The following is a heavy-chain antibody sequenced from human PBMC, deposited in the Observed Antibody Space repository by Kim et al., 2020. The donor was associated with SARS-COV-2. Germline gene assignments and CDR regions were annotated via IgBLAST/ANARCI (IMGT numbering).Heavy chain of an antibody. CDR3: AKYVPTYYYDSSGWAEHYGMDV. D-gene: IGHD3-22*01. J-gene: IGHJ6*02. V-gene: IGHV3-9*01. Sequence: GGSLRLSCAASGFTFDDYAMHWVRQAPGKGLEWVSGISWNSGTIGYADSVKGRFTISRDNAKNSLYLQMNSLRAEDTALYYCAKYVPTYYYDSSGWAEHYGMDVWGQGTTVTVSS. CDR1: GFTFDDYA. CDR2: ISWNSGTI.